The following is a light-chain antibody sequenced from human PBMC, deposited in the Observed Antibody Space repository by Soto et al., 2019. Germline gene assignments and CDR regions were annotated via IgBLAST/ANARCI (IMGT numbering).Light chain of an antibody. V-gene: IGLV2-14*01. CDR3: SSYTSSSILNYV. J-gene: IGLJ1*01. Sequence: QSVLTQPASVSGSPGQSITISCTGTSSDVGGYNYVSWYQQHPGKAPKLMIYEVSNRPSGVSNRFSGSKSGNTASLTISGLQAEDEADYYCSSYTSSSILNYVVGTGTKVTVL. CDR2: EVS. CDR1: SSDVGGYNY.